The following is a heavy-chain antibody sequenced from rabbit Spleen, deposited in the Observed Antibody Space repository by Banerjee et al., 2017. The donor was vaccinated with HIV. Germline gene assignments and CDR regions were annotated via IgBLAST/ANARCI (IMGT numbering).Heavy chain of an antibody. CDR2: IYAGSTGTT. D-gene: IGHD4-1*01. J-gene: IGHJ6*01. CDR3: ARGGGRTRLDL. CDR1: GVSFSGSSY. Sequence: QSLEESGGDLVKPGASLTLTCIASGVSFSGSSYMCWVRQAPGKGLEWIGTIYAGSTGTTDYASWAKGRSRISKTSSTTVTLQMTSLTAADTATYFCARGGGRTRLDLWGPGTLVTVS. V-gene: IGHV1S40*01.